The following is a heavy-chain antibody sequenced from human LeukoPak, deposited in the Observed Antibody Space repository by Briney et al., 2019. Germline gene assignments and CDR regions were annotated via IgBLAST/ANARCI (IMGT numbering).Heavy chain of an antibody. V-gene: IGHV3-9*03. CDR2: ISWNSGSI. Sequence: GGTLRLSYAASGFTFDDYAMHWVRQAPGKGLEWVSGISWNSGSIGYADSVKGRFTISRDNAKNSLYLQMNSLRAEDMALYYCAKDRSWFGELSPTGFDYWGQGTLVTVSS. CDR3: AKDRSWFGELSPTGFDY. J-gene: IGHJ4*02. D-gene: IGHD3-10*01. CDR1: GFTFDDYA.